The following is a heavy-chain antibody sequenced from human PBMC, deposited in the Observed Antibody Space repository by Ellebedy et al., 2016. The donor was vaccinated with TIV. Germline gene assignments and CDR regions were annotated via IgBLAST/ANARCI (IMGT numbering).Heavy chain of an antibody. CDR1: GDSISSSSDY. J-gene: IGHJ6*03. V-gene: IGHV4-39*01. CDR2: ISNRDRT. Sequence: SETLSLXXTVSGDSISSSSDYWVWIRQPPGKGLEWIGTISNRDRTDYNPSLESRVFILVDASKNQFFLKLTPVTAADTAVYYCATFNQYYTYLGVWGKGTTVTVSS. D-gene: IGHD1-14*01. CDR3: ATFNQYYTYLGV.